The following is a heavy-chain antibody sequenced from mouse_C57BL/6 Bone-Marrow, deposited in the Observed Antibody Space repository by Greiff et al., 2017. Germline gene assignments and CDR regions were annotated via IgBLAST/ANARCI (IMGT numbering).Heavy chain of an antibody. J-gene: IGHJ4*01. CDR3: ARTPPADNDIDY. CDR2: ISTNNGTT. CDR1: GYSFTDYD. Sequence: EVKLQESGPELVKPGASVKISCEASGYSFTDYDMNWVKQSNGKSLEWIGVISTNNGTTSYNQKVKGKATLTVDQSTSTAYMQLNSLTSEDSAVYYCARTPPADNDIDYWGQGTAVTVTS. V-gene: IGHV1-39*01.